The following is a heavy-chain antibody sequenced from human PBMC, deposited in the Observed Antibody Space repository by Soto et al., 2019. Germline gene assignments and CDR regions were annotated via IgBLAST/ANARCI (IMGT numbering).Heavy chain of an antibody. CDR1: GFTFSSYA. D-gene: IGHD3-3*01. J-gene: IGHJ6*02. Sequence: PGGSLRLPCAASGFTFSSYAMSWVRQAPGKGLEWVSAISGSGGSTYYADSVKGRFTISRDNSKNTLYLQMNSLRAEDTAVYYCAKEYRGHTYYDFWSGGWDYYYGMDVWGQGTTVTVSS. CDR3: AKEYRGHTYYDFWSGGWDYYYGMDV. CDR2: ISGSGGST. V-gene: IGHV3-23*01.